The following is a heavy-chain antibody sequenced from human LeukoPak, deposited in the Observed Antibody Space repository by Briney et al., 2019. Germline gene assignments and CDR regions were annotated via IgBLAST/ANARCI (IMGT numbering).Heavy chain of an antibody. D-gene: IGHD3-16*01. J-gene: IGHJ4*02. CDR3: ARAGGFFSPFGY. CDR2: IYYSGST. Sequence: PSQTLSLTCSVSGGSISSGGYYWSWIRQHPGKGLEWIGYIYYSGSTYYNPSLKSRVTISVDTSKNQFSLKLSSVTAADTAVYYCARAGGFFSPFGYWGQGTLVAVSS. CDR1: GGSISSGGYY. V-gene: IGHV4-31*03.